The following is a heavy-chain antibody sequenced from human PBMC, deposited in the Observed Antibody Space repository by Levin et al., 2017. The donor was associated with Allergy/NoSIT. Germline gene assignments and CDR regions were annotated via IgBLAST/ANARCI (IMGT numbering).Heavy chain of an antibody. J-gene: IGHJ3*02. Sequence: ASVKVSCKASGYTFTGYYMHWVRQAPGQGLEWMGWINPNSGGTNYAQKFQGRVTMTRDTSISTAYMELSRLRSDDTAVYYCAIAPIFLVHDAFDIWGQGTMVTVSS. CDR1: GYTFTGYY. V-gene: IGHV1-2*02. CDR2: INPNSGGT. CDR3: AIAPIFLVHDAFDI. D-gene: IGHD3-3*01.